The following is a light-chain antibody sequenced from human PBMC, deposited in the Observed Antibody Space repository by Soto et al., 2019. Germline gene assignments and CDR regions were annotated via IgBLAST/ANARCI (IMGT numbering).Light chain of an antibody. CDR1: QSLLHSNGYNY. Sequence: DIVMTQSPLSLPVTPGEPASISCRSSQSLLHSNGYNYLDWYLQKPGQSPQLLLYLASSRSSGVPDRFSGSGSGTDFTLRISRVEAEDVGVYYCMQALQAPPTFGQGTKLEIK. CDR2: LAS. V-gene: IGKV2-28*01. CDR3: MQALQAPPT. J-gene: IGKJ2*01.